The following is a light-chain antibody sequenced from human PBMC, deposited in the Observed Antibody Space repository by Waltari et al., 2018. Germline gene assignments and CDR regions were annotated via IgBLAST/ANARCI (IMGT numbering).Light chain of an antibody. V-gene: IGLV1-44*01. Sequence: QSVLTQPPSTSATPGQRVTISCSGSSSNIGSNPVSWFQQLPGTATKLLIYGGNERPSGVSDRFAGSTSGTSASLAISGLQAEDEADYYCATWDESLRGRVFGGGTKLTVL. CDR2: GGN. CDR3: ATWDESLRGRV. CDR1: SSNIGSNP. J-gene: IGLJ3*02.